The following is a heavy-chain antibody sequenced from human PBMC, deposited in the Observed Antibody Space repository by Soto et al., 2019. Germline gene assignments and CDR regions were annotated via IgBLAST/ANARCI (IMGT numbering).Heavy chain of an antibody. D-gene: IGHD3-16*01. Sequence: QVQLQQWGAGLLKPSETLSLTCAVYGGSFSGYYWSWIRQPPGKGLEWIGEINHSGSTNYNPSLRRRFTISVDTYNNQFSLKLSSVSAAGTAVYYCASSRRFMITAVRAFDIWGQGTMVTVSS. J-gene: IGHJ3*02. V-gene: IGHV4-34*01. CDR2: INHSGST. CDR1: GGSFSGYY. CDR3: ASSRRFMITAVRAFDI.